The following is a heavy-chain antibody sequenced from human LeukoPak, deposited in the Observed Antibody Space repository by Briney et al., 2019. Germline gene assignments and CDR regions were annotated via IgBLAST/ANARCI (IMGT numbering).Heavy chain of an antibody. CDR2: IYTSGST. J-gene: IGHJ4*02. V-gene: IGHV4-4*07. CDR3: ARRSSGWGSDYFDY. D-gene: IGHD6-19*01. Sequence: SETLSLTCTVSGGSISSYYWSWIRQPAGKGLEWIGRIYTSGSTNYNPSLKSRVTISVDTSKNQFSLKLSSVTAADTAVYYCARRSSGWGSDYFDYWGQGTLVTVSS. CDR1: GGSISSYY.